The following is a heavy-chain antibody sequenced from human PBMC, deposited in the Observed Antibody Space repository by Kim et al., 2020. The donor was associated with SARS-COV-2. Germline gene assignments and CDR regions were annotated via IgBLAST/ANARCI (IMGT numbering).Heavy chain of an antibody. Sequence: DSVKGRFTISRDNSTNTLYLQMNSLRAEDTAVYYCAKQNGVDTAVAPFDYWGQGTLVTVSS. CDR3: AKQNGVDTAVAPFDY. V-gene: IGHV3-30*02. D-gene: IGHD5-18*01. J-gene: IGHJ4*02.